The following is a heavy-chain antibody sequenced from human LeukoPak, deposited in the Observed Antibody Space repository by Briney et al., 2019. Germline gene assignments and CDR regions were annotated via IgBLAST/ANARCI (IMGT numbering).Heavy chain of an antibody. CDR1: GGSISSSSYS. CDR2: IYYSGTT. D-gene: IGHD3-3*01. J-gene: IGHJ4*02. CDR3: ARLRFDFWSGYTHPYFDY. V-gene: IGHV4-39*01. Sequence: KPSETLSLTXTVSGGSISSSSYSWGWIRQPPGKGLEWIGSIYYSGTTYYNPSLKSRVTISVDTSKIQFSLKLSSVAATDTAVYFCARLRFDFWSGYTHPYFDYWGQGTLVTVSS.